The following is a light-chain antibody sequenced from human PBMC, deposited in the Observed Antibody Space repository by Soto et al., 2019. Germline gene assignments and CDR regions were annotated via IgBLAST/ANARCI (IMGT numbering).Light chain of an antibody. Sequence: EIVLTQSPGTLPLSPGERATLSCRASQSVSSSYLAWYQQKPGQAPRLLIYGASSRATVIPDRFSGSGSGTDFTLTISRLEPEDFAVYYCQQYGSSLGVTFGGGTKVDIK. V-gene: IGKV3-20*01. CDR3: QQYGSSLGVT. CDR1: QSVSSSY. J-gene: IGKJ4*01. CDR2: GAS.